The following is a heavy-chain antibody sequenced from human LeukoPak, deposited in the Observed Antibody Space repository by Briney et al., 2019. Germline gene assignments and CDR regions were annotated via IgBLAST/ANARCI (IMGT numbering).Heavy chain of an antibody. CDR2: ISSSSSYI. Sequence: GGSLRLSCAASGFTFSSYSMNWVRQAPGKGLEWISSISSSSSYIYYADSVKGRFTISRDNAKNSLYLQMNSLRAEDTAVYYCARGPTRDYYDSSGYYYPRDWGQGTLVTVSS. J-gene: IGHJ4*02. D-gene: IGHD3-22*01. CDR3: ARGPTRDYYDSSGYYYPRD. CDR1: GFTFSSYS. V-gene: IGHV3-21*01.